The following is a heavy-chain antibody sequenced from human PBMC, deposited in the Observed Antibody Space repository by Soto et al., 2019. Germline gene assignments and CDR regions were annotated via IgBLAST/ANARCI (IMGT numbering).Heavy chain of an antibody. V-gene: IGHV3-30*03. J-gene: IGHJ4*02. Sequence: PGGSLRLSCAASGFTFSSYGMHWVRQAPGKGLEWVAVISYDGRNKYYADSVKGRFTISRDNSKNTLYLQMNSLRAEDTAVYYCAATGYYYDYWGQGTLVTVSS. CDR1: GFTFSSYG. D-gene: IGHD3-22*01. CDR3: AATGYYYDY. CDR2: ISYDGRNK.